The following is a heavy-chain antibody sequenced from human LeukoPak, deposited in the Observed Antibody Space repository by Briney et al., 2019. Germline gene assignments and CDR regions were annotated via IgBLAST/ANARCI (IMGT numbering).Heavy chain of an antibody. V-gene: IGHV1-18*01. J-gene: IGHJ4*02. CDR2: ISAYNGNT. Sequence: ASVKVSCKASGYTFTSYGISWVRQAPGQGLEWMGWISAYNGNTNYAQKLQGRVTMTTDTSTSTAYMELRSLRSDDTAVYYCARDTSLRFLEWLPHFDHWGQGTLVTVSS. D-gene: IGHD3-3*01. CDR1: GYTFTSYG. CDR3: ARDTSLRFLEWLPHFDH.